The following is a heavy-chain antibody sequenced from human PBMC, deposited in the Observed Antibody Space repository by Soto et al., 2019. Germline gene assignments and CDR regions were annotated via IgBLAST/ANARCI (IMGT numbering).Heavy chain of an antibody. V-gene: IGHV1-69*13. CDR2: IIPIFGTA. Sequence: SVKVSCKASGGTFSSYAISWVRQAPGQGLEWMGGIIPIFGTANYAQKFQGRVTITADESTSTAYIELSSLRSEDTAVYYFARGGGSGSYYVNWFDPWGQGTLVTVSS. D-gene: IGHD3-10*01. CDR1: GGTFSSYA. CDR3: ARGGGSGSYYVNWFDP. J-gene: IGHJ5*02.